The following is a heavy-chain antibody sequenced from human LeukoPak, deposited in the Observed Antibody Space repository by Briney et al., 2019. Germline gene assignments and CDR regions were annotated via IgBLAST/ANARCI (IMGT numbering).Heavy chain of an antibody. CDR2: IYHSGST. CDR1: TYSISSAYY. CDR3: ARQYSTNWYDDRGWFDP. V-gene: IGHV4-38-2*02. Sequence: SETLSLTCSVSTYSISSAYYWGWIRQPPGKGLQWIGSIYHSGSTSYNPSLKSRVTVSVDTSKNQFSLKLSSVTAADTAFYYCARQYSTNWYDDRGWFDPWGQGTLVTVSS. J-gene: IGHJ5*02. D-gene: IGHD6-13*01.